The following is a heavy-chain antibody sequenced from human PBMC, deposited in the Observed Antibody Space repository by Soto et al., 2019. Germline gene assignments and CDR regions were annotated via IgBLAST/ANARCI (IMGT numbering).Heavy chain of an antibody. CDR1: GFTFSSYA. Sequence: QVQLVESGGGVVQPGRSLRLSCAASGFTFSSYAMHWVRQAPGKGLEWVAVISYDGSNKYYADSVKGRFTISRDNSKNTLYLQMNSLRAEDTAVYYCARGLHYDCWSGPDAFDIWGQGTMVTVSS. CDR3: ARGLHYDCWSGPDAFDI. V-gene: IGHV3-30-3*01. J-gene: IGHJ3*02. D-gene: IGHD3-3*01. CDR2: ISYDGSNK.